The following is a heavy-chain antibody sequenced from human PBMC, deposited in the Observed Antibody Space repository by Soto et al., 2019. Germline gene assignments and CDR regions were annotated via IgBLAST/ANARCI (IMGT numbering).Heavy chain of an antibody. Sequence: VQLVESGGGVVQPGRSLRLSCAASGFTFSDYAMHWVRQAPGKGLEWVAVVSHDGRNTHYADSVKGRFTISRDSSKNTVPPEMTSLRAEDTAVYYWAKGGRQWLVTSDFNYWGQGALVTVSS. D-gene: IGHD6-19*01. J-gene: IGHJ4*02. CDR1: GFTFSDYA. V-gene: IGHV3-30*18. CDR3: AKGGRQWLVTSDFNY. CDR2: VSHDGRNT.